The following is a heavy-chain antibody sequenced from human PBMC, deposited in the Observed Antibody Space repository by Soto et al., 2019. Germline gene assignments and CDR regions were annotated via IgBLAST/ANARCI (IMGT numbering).Heavy chain of an antibody. CDR3: AESVYSSTGGFQH. V-gene: IGHV1-18*04. Sequence: QVQLVQSGAEVKKPGASVKVSCKASGYTFTSYGISWVRQAPGQGLEWMGWISAYNGNTNYAQKLQGRVTMTTDTATSTADMERRSLRSDDTAVYYCAESVYSSTGGFQHGGQGTLVTVSS. J-gene: IGHJ1*01. CDR1: GYTFTSYG. CDR2: ISAYNGNT. D-gene: IGHD6-13*01.